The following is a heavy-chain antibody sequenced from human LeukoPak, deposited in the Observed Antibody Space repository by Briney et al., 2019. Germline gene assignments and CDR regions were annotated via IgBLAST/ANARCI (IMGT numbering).Heavy chain of an antibody. CDR2: MNPNSGNT. CDR3: ARVWSVAADY. D-gene: IGHD3-10*01. Sequence: AASVKVSCKASGYTFTSYDINWVRQATGQGLEWMGWMNPNSGNTGYAQKLQGRVTMTRNTPISTAYMELSSLRSEDTAVYYCARVWSVAADYWGQGTLVTVSS. V-gene: IGHV1-8*01. CDR1: GYTFTSYD. J-gene: IGHJ4*02.